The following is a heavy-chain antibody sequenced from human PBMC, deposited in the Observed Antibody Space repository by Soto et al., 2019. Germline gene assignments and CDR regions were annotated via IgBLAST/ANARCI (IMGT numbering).Heavy chain of an antibody. J-gene: IGHJ4*02. D-gene: IGHD3-22*01. Sequence: VGSLRLSCAASGLAFSSYEMNWVRQAPGKGLEWVSYISSSGSTIYYADSVKGRFTISRDNAKNSLYLQMNSLRAEDTAVYYCVMYYYDSSGYYYFDYWGQGTLVTVSS. CDR2: ISSSGSTI. CDR1: GLAFSSYE. CDR3: VMYYYDSSGYYYFDY. V-gene: IGHV3-48*03.